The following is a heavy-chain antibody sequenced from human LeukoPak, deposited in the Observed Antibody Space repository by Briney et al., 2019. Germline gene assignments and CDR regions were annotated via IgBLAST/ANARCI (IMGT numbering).Heavy chain of an antibody. V-gene: IGHV4-59*11. D-gene: IGHD5-18*01. J-gene: IGHJ4*02. CDR3: ARGRCSYGYLIVD. CDR2: IYYSGST. CDR1: GGSISSHY. Sequence: PSETLSLTCTVSGGSISSHYWSWIRQPPGKGLEWIGYIYYSGSTNYNPSLKSRVTISVDTSKNQFSLKLSSVTAADTAVYYCARGRCSYGYLIVDWGQGTLVTVSS.